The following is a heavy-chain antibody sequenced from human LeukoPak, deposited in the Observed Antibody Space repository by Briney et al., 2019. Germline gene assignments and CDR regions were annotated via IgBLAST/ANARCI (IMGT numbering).Heavy chain of an antibody. CDR3: ASYSSSWEPFFDY. Sequence: VASVKVSCKASGGTFSSYAISWVRQAPGQGLEWMGGIIPIFGTANYALKFQGRVTITTDESTSTAYMELSSLRSEDTAVYYCASYSSSWEPFFDYWGQGTLVTVSS. CDR1: GGTFSSYA. CDR2: IIPIFGTA. V-gene: IGHV1-69*05. J-gene: IGHJ4*02. D-gene: IGHD6-13*01.